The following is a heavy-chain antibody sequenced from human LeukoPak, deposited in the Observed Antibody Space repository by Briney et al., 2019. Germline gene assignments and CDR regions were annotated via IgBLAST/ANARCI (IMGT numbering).Heavy chain of an antibody. CDR2: INPHSGGT. J-gene: IGHJ4*02. D-gene: IGHD6-13*01. Sequence: GASVKVSCRASGYTFTDYYMHWARQAPGQGLEWMGWINPHSGGTNFAQKFQGRVTMTRDTSISSAYMELSRLTSDDTAVYYCARRSFGLAAAGFPDYWGQGTLVTVSS. CDR1: GYTFTDYY. V-gene: IGHV1-2*02. CDR3: ARRSFGLAAAGFPDY.